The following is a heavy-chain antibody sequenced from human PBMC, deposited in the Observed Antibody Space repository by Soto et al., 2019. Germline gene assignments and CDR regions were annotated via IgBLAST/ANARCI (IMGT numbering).Heavy chain of an antibody. J-gene: IGHJ4*02. CDR3: ARDDYYYGSGSYLN. Sequence: QVQLVQSGAEVRKPGSSVRVSCKASGGSFNRHTISWVRQAPGQGLEWMGGIIPIFGTANHAQKFQGRVTIIADESTSTVYMELSSLRSDDTAIYYCARDDYYYGSGSYLNWGQGTLVTVSS. V-gene: IGHV1-69*01. CDR1: GGSFNRHT. CDR2: IIPIFGTA. D-gene: IGHD3-10*01.